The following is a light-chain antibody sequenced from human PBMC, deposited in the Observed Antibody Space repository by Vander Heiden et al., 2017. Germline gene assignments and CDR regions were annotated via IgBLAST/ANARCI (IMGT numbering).Light chain of an antibody. CDR2: STN. CDR1: SSNIGSNT. CDR3: AAWDDSLNGHYV. V-gene: IGLV1-44*01. J-gene: IGLJ1*01. Sequence: QYVLTQPPSASGTPGQRVTISCSGSSSNIGSNTVNWYQQITGTAPKLLIYSTNQRPSGVPDRFSGSKSGTSASLAISGLQSEDEADYYCAAWDDSLNGHYVFGTGTKVTVL.